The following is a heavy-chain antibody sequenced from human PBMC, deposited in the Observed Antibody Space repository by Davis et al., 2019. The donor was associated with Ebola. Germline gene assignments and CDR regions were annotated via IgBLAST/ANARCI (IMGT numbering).Heavy chain of an antibody. V-gene: IGHV1-69*05. CDR2: IIPIFGTA. CDR1: GGTFSSYA. J-gene: IGHJ4*02. D-gene: IGHD2-8*01. CDR3: ARDLANGFDY. Sequence: SVKVSCKASGGTFSSYAISWVRQAPGQGLEWMGGIIPIFGTANYAQKFQGWVTMTRDTSISTAYMELSRLRSDDTAVYYCARDLANGFDYWGQGTLVTVSS.